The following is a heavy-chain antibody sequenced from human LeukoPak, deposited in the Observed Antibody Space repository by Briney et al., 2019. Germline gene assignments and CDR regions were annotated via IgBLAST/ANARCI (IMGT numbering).Heavy chain of an antibody. Sequence: ASVKVSCKASGYTFTGYYMHWVRQAPGQGLEWMGWINPNSGGTNYAQKFQGRVTMTRDTSTSTVYMELSSLRSEDTAVYYCARHPGVGATTPSWFDPWGQGTLVTVSS. V-gene: IGHV1-2*02. CDR1: GYTFTGYY. D-gene: IGHD1-26*01. CDR2: INPNSGGT. J-gene: IGHJ5*02. CDR3: ARHPGVGATTPSWFDP.